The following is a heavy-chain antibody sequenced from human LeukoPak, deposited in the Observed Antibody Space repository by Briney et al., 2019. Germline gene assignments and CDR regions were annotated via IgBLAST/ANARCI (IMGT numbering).Heavy chain of an antibody. V-gene: IGHV3-30*04. CDR1: GFTFSSYA. CDR2: ISYDGSNK. J-gene: IGHJ3*02. CDR3: ATPAFDI. Sequence: GRSLRLSCAASGFTFSSYAMHWVRQAPGKGLEWVAVISYDGSNKYYADSVKGRFTISRDNSKNTLYPQMNSLRAEDTAVYYCATPAFDIWGQGTMVTVSS.